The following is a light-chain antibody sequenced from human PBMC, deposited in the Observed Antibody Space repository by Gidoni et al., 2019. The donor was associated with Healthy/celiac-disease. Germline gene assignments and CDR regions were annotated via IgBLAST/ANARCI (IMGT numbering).Light chain of an antibody. CDR2: KAS. CDR1: QSISSW. J-gene: IGKJ1*01. CDR3: QQYNSYAET. V-gene: IGKV1-5*03. Sequence: EIQMTQYPSTLSASVGDRVTITCRASQSISSWLAWYQQKPGKAPKLLIYKASSLESGVPSRFSGSGSGTEFTLTISSLQPDDFATYYCQQYNSYAETFGQGTKVEIK.